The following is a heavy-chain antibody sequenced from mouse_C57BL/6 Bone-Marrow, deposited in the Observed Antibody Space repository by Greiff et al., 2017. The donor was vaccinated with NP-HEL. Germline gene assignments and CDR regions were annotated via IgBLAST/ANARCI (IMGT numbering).Heavy chain of an antibody. D-gene: IGHD1-1*01. CDR1: GFSITSGYY. Sequence: VQLQESGPGLVKPSQSLSLTCSVTGFSITSGYYWNWLRQFPGNKLEWMGYISYDGSNNYNSPLKNRISITRDTSENRFFLKLNTVTTADTTTFYCARSKTVSSPAWFAYWGTVTLVTVSA. CDR2: ISYDGSN. J-gene: IGHJ3*01. V-gene: IGHV3-6*01. CDR3: ARSKTVSSPAWFAY.